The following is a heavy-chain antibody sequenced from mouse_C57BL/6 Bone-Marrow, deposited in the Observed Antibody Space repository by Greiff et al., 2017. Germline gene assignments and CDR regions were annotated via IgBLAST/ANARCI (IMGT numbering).Heavy chain of an antibody. CDR1: GFSLTSYG. J-gene: IGHJ4*01. V-gene: IGHV2-2*01. CDR3: ARKRSNYGVYAMDY. Sequence: QVQLKESGPGLVQPSQSLSITCTVSGFSLTSYGVPWVRQSPGKGLEWLGVIWSGGSTDYNAAFISRLSISKDNSKSQVFFKMNSLQADDTAIYYCARKRSNYGVYAMDYWGQGTSVTVSS. CDR2: IWSGGST. D-gene: IGHD2-5*01.